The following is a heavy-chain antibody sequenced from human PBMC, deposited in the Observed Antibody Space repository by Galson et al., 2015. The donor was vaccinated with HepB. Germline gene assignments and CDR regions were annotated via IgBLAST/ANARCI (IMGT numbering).Heavy chain of an antibody. CDR2: INSDGSST. J-gene: IGHJ4*02. D-gene: IGHD3-10*01. CDR3: ASSPGGGFDY. Sequence: SLRLSCAASGFTFSSYWMHWVRQAPGKGLVWVSRINSDGSSTTYADSVKGRFTISRDNAKNMLYLQMNSLRAEDTAVYYCASSPGGGFDYWGQGTLVTVSS. V-gene: IGHV3-74*03. CDR1: GFTFSSYW.